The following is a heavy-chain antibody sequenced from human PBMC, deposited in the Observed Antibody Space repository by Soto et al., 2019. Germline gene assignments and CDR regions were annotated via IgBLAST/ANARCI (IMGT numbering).Heavy chain of an antibody. CDR2: ISPSGST. Sequence: SETLSLTCNVSGASINTYDWAWIRQPAGKGLEWIGRISPSGSTIYNPSLQSRVLMSIDASRSQFSLKLTSVTAADTALYYCARDFWGEGYFGSWGQGTLVTVSS. CDR3: ARDFWGEGYFGS. D-gene: IGHD7-27*01. J-gene: IGHJ4*02. V-gene: IGHV4-4*07. CDR1: GASINTYD.